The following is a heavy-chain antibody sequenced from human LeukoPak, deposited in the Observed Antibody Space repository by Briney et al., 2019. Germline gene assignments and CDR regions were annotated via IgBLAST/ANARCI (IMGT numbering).Heavy chain of an antibody. Sequence: GGSLRLSCAASGFTFSSYWMHWIRHAPGKGLVWVSRIKRDGSSPAYADSVKGRFTISRDNAKNTLYLQMNSLRAEDTAVYYCAGPPSTDRYYFDYWGQGTLVTVSS. D-gene: IGHD4-17*01. V-gene: IGHV3-74*01. J-gene: IGHJ4*02. CDR2: IKRDGSSP. CDR3: AGPPSTDRYYFDY. CDR1: GFTFSSYW.